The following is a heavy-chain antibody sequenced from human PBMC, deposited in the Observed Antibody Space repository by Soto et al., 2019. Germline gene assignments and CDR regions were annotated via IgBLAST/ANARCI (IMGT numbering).Heavy chain of an antibody. Sequence: ASVKVSCKASGYTFTSYYMHWMRQAPGQGLEWMGLINPSGGSTTYAQKFQGRVTMTRDTSTSTVYMDLSSLRSEDTAVYYCARSPYSSGYYYAIDYWGQGTQVTV. J-gene: IGHJ4*02. V-gene: IGHV1-46*01. CDR3: ARSPYSSGYYYAIDY. CDR1: GYTFTSYY. D-gene: IGHD3-22*01. CDR2: INPSGGST.